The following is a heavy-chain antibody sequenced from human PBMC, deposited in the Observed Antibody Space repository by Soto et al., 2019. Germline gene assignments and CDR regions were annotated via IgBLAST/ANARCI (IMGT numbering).Heavy chain of an antibody. CDR2: IYYTGNT. CDR1: SGSISTYY. J-gene: IGHJ4*02. CDR3: ARANGDTYSYSYFDN. Sequence: SETLSLTCTVSSGSISTYYWSWIRQPPGKGLEWIGYIYYTGNTNYNPSLKSRVAISIDTSKNQISLNVSSVTAADTALYYCARANGDTYSYSYFDNWGQGTLVTVSS. V-gene: IGHV4-59*01. D-gene: IGHD5-18*01.